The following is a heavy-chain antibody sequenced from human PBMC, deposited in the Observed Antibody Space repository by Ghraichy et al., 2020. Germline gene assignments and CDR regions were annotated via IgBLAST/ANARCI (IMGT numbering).Heavy chain of an antibody. CDR2: ISAYNGNT. J-gene: IGHJ4*02. Sequence: ASVKVSGKASGYTFTSYGISWVRQAPGQGLEWMGWISAYNGNTNYAQKLQGRVTMTTDTSTSTAYMELRSLRSDDTAVYYCARDGSYYDFWSGYYYPRCDYWGQGTLVTVSS. CDR3: ARDGSYYDFWSGYYYPRCDY. D-gene: IGHD3-3*01. V-gene: IGHV1-18*01. CDR1: GYTFTSYG.